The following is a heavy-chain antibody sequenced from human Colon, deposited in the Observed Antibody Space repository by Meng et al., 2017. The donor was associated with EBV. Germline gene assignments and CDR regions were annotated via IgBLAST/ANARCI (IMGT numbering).Heavy chain of an antibody. D-gene: IGHD1/OR15-1a*01. V-gene: IGHV6-1*01. CDR2: TYYRSKWHN. CDR3: ARDYGTSRPFEY. J-gene: IGHJ4*02. Sequence: VQLQQSSPGLAKPPQTLSLTSALSVDSVSSTGAALNWIRQSPSRGLECLGRTYYRSKWHNDYAVSVKGRIAINPDTSKNQFFLQLNSVTPEDTAVYYCARDYGTSRPFEYWGQGILVTVSS. CDR1: VDSVSSTGAA.